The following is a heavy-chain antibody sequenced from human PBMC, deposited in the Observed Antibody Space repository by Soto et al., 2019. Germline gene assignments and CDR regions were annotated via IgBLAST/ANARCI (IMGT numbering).Heavy chain of an antibody. CDR2: ISWNSGSI. CDR1: GFTFDDYA. V-gene: IGHV3-9*01. J-gene: IGHJ6*02. CDR3: AKGLTGYYYYDMDV. D-gene: IGHD3-16*01. Sequence: EVQLVESGGGLVQPDRSLRLSCAASGFTFDDYAMHWVRQAPGKGLEWVSGISWNSGSIGYADSVKGRFTISRDNAKNSLYLQMNSLRAEDTALYYCAKGLTGYYYYDMDVWGQGTTVTVSS.